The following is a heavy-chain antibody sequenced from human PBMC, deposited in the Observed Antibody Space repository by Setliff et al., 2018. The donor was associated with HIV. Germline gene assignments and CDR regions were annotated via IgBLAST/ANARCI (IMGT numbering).Heavy chain of an antibody. Sequence: GGSLRLSCAAPGFTVDDYAVTWVRQAPGKGLDYVSAISGSGTTTYYADSVRGRFTISRDNSTNTVYLQMHSLRAEDTALYYCAKVMTLWFGASDSWGQGTRVTVSS. V-gene: IGHV3-23*01. CDR2: ISGSGTTT. CDR3: AKVMTLWFGASDS. J-gene: IGHJ4*02. D-gene: IGHD3-10*01. CDR1: GFTVDDYA.